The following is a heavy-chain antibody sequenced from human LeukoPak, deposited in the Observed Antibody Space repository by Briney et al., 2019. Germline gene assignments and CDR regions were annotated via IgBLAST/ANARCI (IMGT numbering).Heavy chain of an antibody. Sequence: GGSLRLSCAASGFTISSNYMTWVRQAPGKGLEWVSVIYSGGGTNYADSVKGRFTISRDSPKDTVYLQLNNLRAEDTAVYYCARDGGDTVTSPFDYWGQGTLVTVSS. V-gene: IGHV3-53*01. D-gene: IGHD4-17*01. CDR2: IYSGGGT. CDR1: GFTISSNY. J-gene: IGHJ4*02. CDR3: ARDGGDTVTSPFDY.